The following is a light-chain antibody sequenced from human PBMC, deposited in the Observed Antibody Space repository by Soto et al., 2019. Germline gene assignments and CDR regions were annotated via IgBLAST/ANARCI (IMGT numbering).Light chain of an antibody. CDR3: QQCNGYSRT. Sequence: DIQMTQSPSTLSASVGDRVTITCRASQSISSWLAWYQQKPGKAPNLLIYDASSLESGVPSMFSGSGSGTEFTLTISSLQPDDFATYYCQQCNGYSRTFGQGTKVDI. CDR1: QSISSW. V-gene: IGKV1-5*01. J-gene: IGKJ1*01. CDR2: DAS.